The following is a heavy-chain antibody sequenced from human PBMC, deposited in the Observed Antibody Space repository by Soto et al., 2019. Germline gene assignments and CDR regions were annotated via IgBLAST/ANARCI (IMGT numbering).Heavy chain of an antibody. CDR2: FDPEDGET. Sequence: GASVKVSCKVSGYTLTELSMHWVRQAPGKGLECMGGFDPEDGETIYAQKFQGRVTMTEDTSTDTAYMELSSLRSEDTAVYYCATPRSLYYDSSGYSLDYWGQGTLVTVSS. J-gene: IGHJ4*02. V-gene: IGHV1-24*01. CDR1: GYTLTELS. CDR3: ATPRSLYYDSSGYSLDY. D-gene: IGHD3-22*01.